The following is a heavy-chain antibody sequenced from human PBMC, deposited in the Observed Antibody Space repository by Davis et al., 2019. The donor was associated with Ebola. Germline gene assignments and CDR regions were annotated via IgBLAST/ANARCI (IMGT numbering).Heavy chain of an antibody. CDR3: TTTTVTSDY. Sequence: GGSLRLSCAASGFALSSHAMSWVRQAPEKGLEWVGRIRSKANSYATAYAASVKGRFTISRDDSKNAAYLQMNSLKTEDTAVYYCTTTTVTSDYWGQGTLVTVSS. CDR2: IRSKANSYAT. V-gene: IGHV3-73*01. J-gene: IGHJ4*02. D-gene: IGHD4-17*01. CDR1: GFALSSHA.